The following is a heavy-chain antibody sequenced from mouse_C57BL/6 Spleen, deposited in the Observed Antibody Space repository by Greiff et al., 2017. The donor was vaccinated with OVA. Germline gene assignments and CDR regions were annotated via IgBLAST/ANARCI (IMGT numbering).Heavy chain of an antibody. CDR2: IYPRSGNT. CDR1: GYTFTSYG. J-gene: IGHJ4*01. Sequence: VQLVESGAELARPGASVKLSCKASGYTFTSYGISWVKQRTGQGLEWIGEIYPRSGNTYYNEKFKGKATLTADKSSSTAYMELRSLTSEDSAVYFCALYPRAYYAMDYWGQGTSVTVSS. V-gene: IGHV1-81*01. D-gene: IGHD2-12*01. CDR3: ALYPRAYYAMDY.